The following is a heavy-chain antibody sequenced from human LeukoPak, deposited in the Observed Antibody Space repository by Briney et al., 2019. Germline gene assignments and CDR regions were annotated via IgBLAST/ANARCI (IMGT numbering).Heavy chain of an antibody. V-gene: IGHV3-48*03. J-gene: IGHJ6*03. Sequence: PGGSLRLSCAASGFTFSSYEMNWVRQAPGKGLEWVSYISSSGSTIYYADSVKGRFTISRDNAKNSMYLQMNSLRAEDTAVYYCARGATAGYYYYYMDVWGKGTTVTVSS. CDR2: ISSSGSTI. CDR1: GFTFSSYE. CDR3: ARGATAGYYYYYMDV.